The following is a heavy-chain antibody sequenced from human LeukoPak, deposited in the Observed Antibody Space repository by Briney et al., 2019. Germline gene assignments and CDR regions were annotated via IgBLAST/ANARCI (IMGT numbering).Heavy chain of an antibody. J-gene: IGHJ3*02. CDR1: GESISSNRYY. V-gene: IGHV4-39*07. D-gene: IGHD3-9*01. CDR3: ARRYFDWLFQTPSGAFDI. CDR2: IHHSGNI. Sequence: PSETLSLTCTVSGESISSNRYYWTWIRQPPGKGLEWIGNIHHSGNIYYSPSLKSRVTISVDTSKNQFSLKLSSVTAADTAVYYCARRYFDWLFQTPSGAFDIWGQGTMVTVSS.